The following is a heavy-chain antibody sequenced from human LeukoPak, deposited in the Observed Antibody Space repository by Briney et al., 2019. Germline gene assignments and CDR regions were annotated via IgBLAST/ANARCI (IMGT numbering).Heavy chain of an antibody. D-gene: IGHD3-22*01. J-gene: IGHJ4*02. Sequence: GGSLRLSCAASGFTVSSNYMSWVRQAPGKGLEWVSVIYSGGSTYYADSVKGRFTISRDNSKNTLYLQMNSLRAEDTAVYYCARDDNFYYYDSSGLVRGQGTLVTVSS. CDR1: GFTVSSNY. V-gene: IGHV3-53*01. CDR3: ARDDNFYYYDSSGLV. CDR2: IYSGGST.